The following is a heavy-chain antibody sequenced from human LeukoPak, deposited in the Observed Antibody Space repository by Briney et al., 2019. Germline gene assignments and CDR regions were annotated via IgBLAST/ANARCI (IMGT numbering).Heavy chain of an antibody. V-gene: IGHV3-23*01. J-gene: IGHJ5*02. Sequence: GGSLRLSCAAFGFTFSSYAMSWVRQAPGKGLEWVSAISGGVGSTYYADSVKGRFTISRDNSKNTLYLQMNSLRAEDTAVYYCAGRYCSGTDCYSWFDPWGQGTLVTVSS. CDR2: ISGGVGST. D-gene: IGHD2-2*01. CDR1: GFTFSSYA. CDR3: AGRYCSGTDCYSWFDP.